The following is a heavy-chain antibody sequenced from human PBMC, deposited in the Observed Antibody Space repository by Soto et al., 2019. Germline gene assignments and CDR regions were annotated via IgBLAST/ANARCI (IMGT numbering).Heavy chain of an antibody. CDR2: ISAYNGNT. D-gene: IGHD3-10*01. Sequence: ASVRVSCKASGYTFTSYGISWVGQAPGQGLEGMGWISAYNGNTNYAQKLQGIVTMTTDTSTSTAYMELRSLRSDDTAVYYCARDLASGIAKKYYYYYYYGMDVWGQGTTVTVSS. CDR3: ARDLASGIAKKYYYYYYYGMDV. J-gene: IGHJ6*02. CDR1: GYTFTSYG. V-gene: IGHV1-18*04.